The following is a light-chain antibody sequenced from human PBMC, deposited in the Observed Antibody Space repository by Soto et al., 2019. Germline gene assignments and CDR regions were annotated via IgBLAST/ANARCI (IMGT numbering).Light chain of an antibody. CDR1: QSISSW. Sequence: DIQMTQSPSTLSASVGDRVNITCRASQSISSWLAWYQQKPGKAPKLLIYDSSSLESGVPSRFGGSGSGTEFSLTISSLQPDDFATYYCQQYNSYPWTFGQGTKVEIK. CDR2: DSS. V-gene: IGKV1-5*01. CDR3: QQYNSYPWT. J-gene: IGKJ1*01.